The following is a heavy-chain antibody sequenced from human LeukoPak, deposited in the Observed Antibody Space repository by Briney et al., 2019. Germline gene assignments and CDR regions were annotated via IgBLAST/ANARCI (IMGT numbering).Heavy chain of an antibody. CDR3: TRDSGTYNWLDP. D-gene: IGHD1-26*01. Sequence: PGGSLRLSCAASGFTFSNAWMNWVRQSSGKGLEWVGHIDKKDNFHATAYAASVQGRFSISRDDSKNTAFLHMNSLKTEDMALYYCTRDSGTYNWLDPWGQGTLVTVSS. J-gene: IGHJ5*02. V-gene: IGHV3-73*01. CDR1: GFTFSNAW. CDR2: IDKKDNFHAT.